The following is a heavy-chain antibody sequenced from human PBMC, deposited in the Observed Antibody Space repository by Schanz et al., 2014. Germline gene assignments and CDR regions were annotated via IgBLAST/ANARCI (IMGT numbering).Heavy chain of an antibody. V-gene: IGHV3-11*01. Sequence: VQLVESGGGLVQPGRSLRLSCAASGFTFSSYYMSWIRQAPGKGLEWVSSIISTGGTIYYVDSVRGRFTISRDNAKNSLYRQMNSLRGDDTAVYYCASSRTRYCSSTSCVPGAFDFWGQGTLVTVSS. D-gene: IGHD2-2*01. CDR2: IISTGGTI. CDR3: ASSRTRYCSSTSCVPGAFDF. J-gene: IGHJ3*01. CDR1: GFTFSSYY.